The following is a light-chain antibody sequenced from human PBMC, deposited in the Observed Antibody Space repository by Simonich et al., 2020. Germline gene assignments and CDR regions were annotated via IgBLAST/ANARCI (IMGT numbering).Light chain of an antibody. CDR2: LAS. V-gene: IGKV4-1*01. CDR3: QQYYSTRT. CDR1: QSVLYSSNNKNY. Sequence: DIVMTQSPDSLAVSLGERATINCKSSQSVLYSSNNKNYLAWYQQKPGQPPKLLIYLASTRESGVPDRFSGSGSGTDFPLTISSLQAEDVAVYYCQQYYSTRTFGQGTKVEIK. J-gene: IGKJ1*01.